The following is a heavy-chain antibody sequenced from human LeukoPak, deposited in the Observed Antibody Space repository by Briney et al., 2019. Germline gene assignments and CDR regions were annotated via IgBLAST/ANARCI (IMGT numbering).Heavy chain of an antibody. D-gene: IGHD3-22*01. Sequence: PSETLSLTCTVSGGSISSSSYYWVWIRQPPGKGLEGIGCIYYSESTYYNPSLKRRITISVDTSKNQFSLKVSPGTAANTPVYYCARIGRDSSGHRDWFDPWGQGTLVTVSS. J-gene: IGHJ5*02. CDR3: ARIGRDSSGHRDWFDP. V-gene: IGHV4-39*01. CDR1: GGSISSSSYY. CDR2: IYYSEST.